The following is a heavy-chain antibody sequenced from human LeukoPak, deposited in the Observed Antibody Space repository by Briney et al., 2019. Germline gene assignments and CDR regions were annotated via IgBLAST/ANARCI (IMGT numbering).Heavy chain of an antibody. V-gene: IGHV4-31*03. Sequence: SETLSLTCTVSGVSLSRGGDYWTWIRQPPGKGLEWIGNTYYGGSTYYNPSLKSRGTISIDTSKNQFSLKLTSVTAADTAVYYCVVGKGDYPVDYWGQGALVTVSS. CDR2: TYYGGST. CDR1: GVSLSRGGDY. CDR3: VVGKGDYPVDY. D-gene: IGHD4-17*01. J-gene: IGHJ4*02.